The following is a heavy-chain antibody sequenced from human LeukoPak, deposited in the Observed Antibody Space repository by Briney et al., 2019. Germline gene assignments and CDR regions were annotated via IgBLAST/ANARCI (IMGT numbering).Heavy chain of an antibody. V-gene: IGHV1-2*02. Sequence: ASVKVSCKASGYNFIGYYIHWVRQAPGQGLEWMGWVNPNSGDPNYSPKFKGRVTMTRDTSIGTAYMELTSLISDDTAVYYCARRIRTRGDFDSWGQGTLVTVSS. CDR1: GYNFIGYY. CDR3: ARRIRTRGDFDS. D-gene: IGHD2-2*01. CDR2: VNPNSGDP. J-gene: IGHJ4*02.